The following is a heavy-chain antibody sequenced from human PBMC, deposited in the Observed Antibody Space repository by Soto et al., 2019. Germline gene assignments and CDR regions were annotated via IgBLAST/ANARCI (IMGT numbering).Heavy chain of an antibody. CDR3: ARHSSLAFDI. D-gene: IGHD6-19*01. V-gene: IGHV3-7*03. CDR2: IKEDGSEK. CDR1: GFTFSSYW. J-gene: IGHJ3*02. Sequence: AGGSLRLSCAASGFTFSSYWMSWVRQAPGKGLEWVANIKEDGSEKYYVDSVKGRFTISRDNAKKSMYLQMNSLRAEDTAVYYCARHSSLAFDIWGQGTMVTVSS.